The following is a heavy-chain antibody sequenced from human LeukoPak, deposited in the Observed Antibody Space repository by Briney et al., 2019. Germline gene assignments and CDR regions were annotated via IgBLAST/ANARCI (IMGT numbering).Heavy chain of an antibody. CDR3: GKTDIYFNPIDY. CDR1: GVSISSSEW. V-gene: IGHV4-4*02. CDR2: IHRAGRT. J-gene: IGHJ4*02. Sequence: SGTLSLTCAVSGVSISSSEWWIWVRQPPGQGLEWIGKIHRAGRTRYNPSLKSRVTMSMDYSKNQFSLNVSSVTAADTAIYYCGKTDIYFNPIDYWGPGSLVTVSS. D-gene: IGHD3-9*01.